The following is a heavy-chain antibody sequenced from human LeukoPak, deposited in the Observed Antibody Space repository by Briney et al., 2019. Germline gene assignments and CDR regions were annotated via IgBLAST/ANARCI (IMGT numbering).Heavy chain of an antibody. D-gene: IGHD1-26*01. Sequence: ASVKVSCKASGYNFASYGVSWVRQAPGQGLEWMGWISGHNADTNYAQKVQGRVSMTTDTSTSTAYLELRSLTSDDTAVYFCARDRYGFRSGSYDYWGQGTLVAVSS. J-gene: IGHJ4*02. V-gene: IGHV1-18*01. CDR2: ISGHNADT. CDR3: ARDRYGFRSGSYDY. CDR1: GYNFASYG.